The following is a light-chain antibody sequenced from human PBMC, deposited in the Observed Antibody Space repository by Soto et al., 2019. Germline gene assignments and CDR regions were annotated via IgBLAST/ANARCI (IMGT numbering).Light chain of an antibody. CDR2: DAS. J-gene: IGKJ4*01. V-gene: IGKV3-11*01. Sequence: ECVLTQSTATLSLSPGERATLSCRASQSVSSYLAWYQQKPGRAPRLLIYDASNRATGIPARFSGSGSGTDFTLTISSLEPEDFAVYYCQQRSNWPLTFGGGTKVEIK. CDR3: QQRSNWPLT. CDR1: QSVSSY.